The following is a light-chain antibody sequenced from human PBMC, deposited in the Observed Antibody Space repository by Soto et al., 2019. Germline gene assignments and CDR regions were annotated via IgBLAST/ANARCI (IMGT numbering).Light chain of an antibody. CDR1: HSVSSSY. J-gene: IGKJ5*01. V-gene: IGKV3-20*01. Sequence: EIVLTQSPGTLSLSPGERATLSCGASHSVSSSYLAWYQQKPGQAPRLLIYGASSRATGIPDRFSGSGSGTDFTLTISRLEPEDFAVYYCQQYGISPPITFGQGTRLEIK. CDR3: QQYGISPPIT. CDR2: GAS.